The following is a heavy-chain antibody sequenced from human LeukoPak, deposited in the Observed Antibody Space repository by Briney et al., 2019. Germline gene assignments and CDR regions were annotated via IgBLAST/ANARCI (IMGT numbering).Heavy chain of an antibody. CDR1: GFXFSSYA. Sequence: PGGSLRLSCAASGFXFSSYAISWVRQAPGKGLEWVSAISGSGGSTYYADSVKGRFTISRDNSKNTLYLQMNSLRAEDTAVYYCAKARIAAAGTFDYWGQGILVTVSS. CDR2: ISGSGGST. D-gene: IGHD6-13*01. J-gene: IGHJ4*02. V-gene: IGHV3-23*01. CDR3: AKARIAAAGTFDY.